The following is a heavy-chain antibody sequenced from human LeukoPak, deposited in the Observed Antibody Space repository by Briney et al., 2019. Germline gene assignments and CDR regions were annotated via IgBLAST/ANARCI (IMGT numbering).Heavy chain of an antibody. CDR3: ARAGVDYYDSSGYPIYYFDP. J-gene: IGHJ5*02. CDR1: GDSVSSNSAA. Sequence: SQTLSPTCAISGDSVSSNSAAWNWIRQSPSRGLEWQGRTYYKSKWYNDYAVSVKSRITINPDTSKSQFSLQLNSVTPEDTAVYYCARAGVDYYDSSGYPIYYFDPWGQGTLVTVSS. V-gene: IGHV6-1*01. D-gene: IGHD3-22*01. CDR2: TYYKSKWYN.